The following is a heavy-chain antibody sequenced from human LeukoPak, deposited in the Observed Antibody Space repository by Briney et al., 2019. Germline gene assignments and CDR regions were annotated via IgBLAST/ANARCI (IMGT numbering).Heavy chain of an antibody. CDR2: LYDSGST. J-gene: IGHJ5*02. D-gene: IGHD3-22*01. CDR1: GGSISSSSYY. CDR3: ARDRRAGQSGYWFDP. Sequence: PSETLSLTCTVSGGSISSSSYYWDWIRQPPGKGLEWIGNLYDSGSTHYNPSLRSRVTISADTSKNQFSLKLTSVTAADTAVYYCARDRRAGQSGYWFDPWGQGTLVTVSS. V-gene: IGHV4-39*07.